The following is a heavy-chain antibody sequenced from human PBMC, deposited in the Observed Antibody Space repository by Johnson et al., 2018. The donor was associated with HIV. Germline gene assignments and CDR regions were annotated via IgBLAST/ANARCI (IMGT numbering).Heavy chain of an antibody. CDR1: GFTFSSYG. D-gene: IGHD3-9*01. Sequence: QVQLVESGGGVVQPGGSLRLSCVASGFTFSSYGMHWVRQAPGKGLEWVAFIWYDGSNKYYADSVKGRFTISRDNSKNTLYLQMNSLRPEDTAVYYCARGGVLRYFDWLFEDAFDIWGQGTMVTVSS. V-gene: IGHV3-30*02. J-gene: IGHJ3*02. CDR3: ARGGVLRYFDWLFEDAFDI. CDR2: IWYDGSNK.